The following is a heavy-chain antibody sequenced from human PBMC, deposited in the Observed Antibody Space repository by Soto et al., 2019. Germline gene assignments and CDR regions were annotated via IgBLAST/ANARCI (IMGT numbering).Heavy chain of an antibody. Sequence: VQLVESGGGLVQPGASLRLSCAASGFIFSDHYMDWVRQAPGKGLEWVGRIKNKANSYTTEYAASVKGRFTISRDDSKNSLYLQMNSLKTEDTAVYYCTRISLVGATGGRYFDYWGQGTLLTVSS. J-gene: IGHJ4*02. CDR3: TRISLVGATGGRYFDY. V-gene: IGHV3-72*01. D-gene: IGHD1-26*01. CDR1: GFIFSDHY. CDR2: IKNKANSYTT.